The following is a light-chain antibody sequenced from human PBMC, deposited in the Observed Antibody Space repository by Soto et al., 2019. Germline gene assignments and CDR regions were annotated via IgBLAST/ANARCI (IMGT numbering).Light chain of an antibody. V-gene: IGKV3-11*01. CDR1: QSVRGY. Sequence: DIVLTQSPATLSLSPGERATLSCRASQSVRGYLAWCQQRPGQAPRLLIYDASNRATGIPARFSGSGSGTDFTLTINSLEPEDFAVYYCQQRSNWPSITFGQGTRLEIK. J-gene: IGKJ5*01. CDR2: DAS. CDR3: QQRSNWPSIT.